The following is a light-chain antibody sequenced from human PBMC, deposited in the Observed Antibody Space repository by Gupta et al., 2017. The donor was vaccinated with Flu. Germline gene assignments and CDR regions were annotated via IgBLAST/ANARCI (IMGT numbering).Light chain of an antibody. V-gene: IGKV3-11*01. CDR1: QSVSKY. CDR3: QQRINYPLT. CDR2: EAS. Sequence: PATLSWSPGERATLSCRASQSVSKYLAWYQQKPGQAPRLLIYEASNRATGIPARFSGSGSGTDFTLTITSLEPEDFAVYYCQQRINYPLTFGGGTKVEI. J-gene: IGKJ4*01.